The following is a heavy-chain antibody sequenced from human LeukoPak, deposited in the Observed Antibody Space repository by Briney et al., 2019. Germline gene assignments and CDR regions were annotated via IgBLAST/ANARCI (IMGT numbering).Heavy chain of an antibody. CDR2: IDPSDSYT. CDR1: GYSFTSYW. Sequence: GESLRISCKGSGYSFTSYWISWVRQMPGKGLEWMGTIDPSDSYTNYSPSFQGHVTISADKSTSTAYLQWSSLKASDTAMYYCARGGKSAYGWFDPWGQGALVTVSS. V-gene: IGHV5-10-1*01. D-gene: IGHD5-12*01. J-gene: IGHJ5*02. CDR3: ARGGKSAYGWFDP.